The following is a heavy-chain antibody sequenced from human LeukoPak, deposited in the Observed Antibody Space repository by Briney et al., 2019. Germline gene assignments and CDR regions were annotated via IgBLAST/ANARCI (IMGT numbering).Heavy chain of an antibody. CDR2: ITTGIGYT. CDR3: ARGRYFDL. J-gene: IGHJ2*01. V-gene: IGHV3-21*01. Sequence: PGGSLRLSCSASGFTFTTYGMNWVRQAPGKGLEWVSSITTGIGYTYYAASVKGRFTISRDNAKNSLYLEMNGLRVEETAVYYCARGRYFDLWGRGTLVTVSA. CDR1: GFTFTTYG.